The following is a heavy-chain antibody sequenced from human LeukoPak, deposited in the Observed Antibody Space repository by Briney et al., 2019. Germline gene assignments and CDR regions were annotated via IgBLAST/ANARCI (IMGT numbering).Heavy chain of an antibody. CDR1: GYTFTSYY. D-gene: IGHD2-15*01. V-gene: IGHV1-46*01. CDR2: INPSGGST. Sequence: GASVKVSCKASGYTFTSYYIHWVRQAPGQGLEWMGKINPSGGSTSYAQKFQGRVTMTRDTSTNTVYMELSSLRSDDTAVYYCARTIVDGGSNYWGQGTLVTASS. J-gene: IGHJ4*02. CDR3: ARTIVDGGSNY.